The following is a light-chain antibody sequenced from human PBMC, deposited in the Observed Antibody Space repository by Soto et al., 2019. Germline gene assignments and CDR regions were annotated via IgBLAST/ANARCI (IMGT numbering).Light chain of an antibody. V-gene: IGKV3-11*01. Sequence: EIVLTQSPVTLSLSPGERATLSCRASQSVSSSLAWYQQKPGQAPRLLIYDASNRATGIPARFSGSGSETDFNLTVSSLEPEDFAVYSCQQRSNWPLSFGGGTKVEIK. CDR1: QSVSSS. J-gene: IGKJ4*01. CDR3: QQRSNWPLS. CDR2: DAS.